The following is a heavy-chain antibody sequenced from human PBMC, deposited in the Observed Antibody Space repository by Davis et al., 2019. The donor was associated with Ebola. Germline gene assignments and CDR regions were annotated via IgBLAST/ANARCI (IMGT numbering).Heavy chain of an antibody. Sequence: MPSETLSLTCAVYGGSFSGYYWTWIRQPPGKGREWIGEINYSRSTNYKPSLKIRVTISVDTSKNQFSLKLSSVTAADTAVYYCARGGGFGGYGMDVWGQGTTVTVSS. CDR2: INYSRST. D-gene: IGHD3-10*01. V-gene: IGHV4-34*01. CDR3: ARGGGFGGYGMDV. CDR1: GGSFSGYY. J-gene: IGHJ6*02.